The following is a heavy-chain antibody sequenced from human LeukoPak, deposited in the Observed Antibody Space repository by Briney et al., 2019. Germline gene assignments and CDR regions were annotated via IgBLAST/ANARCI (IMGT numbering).Heavy chain of an antibody. J-gene: IGHJ4*02. V-gene: IGHV5-51*01. D-gene: IGHD6-13*01. Sequence: GESLKISGKGSGYSFTSYWIAWVRQMPGKVLEWMAIIYPVDSTTRYSPSFQGQVTTSVYKSISTAYLRWSALKASDTAIYYCAITQYITSFDYWGQGSLVTVSS. CDR2: IYPVDSTT. CDR3: AITQYITSFDY. CDR1: GYSFTSYW.